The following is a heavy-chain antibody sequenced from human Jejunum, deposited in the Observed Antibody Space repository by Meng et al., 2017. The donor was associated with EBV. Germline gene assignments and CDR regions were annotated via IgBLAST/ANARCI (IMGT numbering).Heavy chain of an antibody. CDR3: ARDQNGSYFAY. D-gene: IGHD1-26*01. V-gene: IGHV4-61*08. CDR1: GGSVSSGGYY. CDR2: IYNSEST. J-gene: IGHJ4*02. Sequence: QVLLQEPGPELGMPSETLSLTCTVSGGSVSSGGYYWSWIRQPPGKGLEWIGYIYNSESTNYKSSLKSRVTISADTSKNQFSLRLSSVTAADTAVYYCARDQNGSYFAYWGQGTLVTVSS.